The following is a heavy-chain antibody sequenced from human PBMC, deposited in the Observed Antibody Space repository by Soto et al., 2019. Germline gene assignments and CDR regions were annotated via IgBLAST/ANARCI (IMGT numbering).Heavy chain of an antibody. CDR3: ARDTGSGSYYMGPPYYYYYGMDV. D-gene: IGHD3-10*01. V-gene: IGHV6-1*01. Sequence: PSQTLSLTCAISGDSVSSNSAAWNWIRQSPSRGLEWLGRTYYRSKWYNDYAVSVKSRIPIHPDTSKNQFSLQLNSVTPEDTAVYYCARDTGSGSYYMGPPYYYYYGMDVWGQGTTVTVSS. J-gene: IGHJ6*02. CDR2: TYYRSKWYN. CDR1: GDSVSSNSAA.